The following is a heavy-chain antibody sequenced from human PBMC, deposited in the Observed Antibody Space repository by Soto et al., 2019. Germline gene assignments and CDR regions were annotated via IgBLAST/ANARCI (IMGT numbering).Heavy chain of an antibody. J-gene: IGHJ6*03. CDR2: IYYSGST. V-gene: IGHV4-59*08. CDR3: ARRIVVVPAAQTYYYYYMDV. D-gene: IGHD2-2*01. CDR1: GGSFSGYY. Sequence: PSETLSLTCAVYGGSFSGYYWSWIRQPPGKGLEWIGYIYYSGSTNYNPSLKSRVTISVDTSKNQFSLKLSSVTAADTAVYYCARRIVVVPAAQTYYYYYMDVWGKGTTVTVSS.